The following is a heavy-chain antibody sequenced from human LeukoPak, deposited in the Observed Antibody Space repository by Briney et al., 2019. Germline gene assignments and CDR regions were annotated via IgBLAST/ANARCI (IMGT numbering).Heavy chain of an antibody. V-gene: IGHV1-18*01. D-gene: IGHD3-10*01. J-gene: IGHJ2*01. Sequence: ASVKVSCKASGYTFTSYGISWVRQAPGQGLEWMGWISGYNGHTKYAQKFQGRATMTTDTSTSTAYMELRSLRSDDTAVYYCARWFGYYGSGSYYKELYWYFDLWGRGTLVTVSS. CDR3: ARWFGYYGSGSYYKELYWYFDL. CDR1: GYTFTSYG. CDR2: ISGYNGHT.